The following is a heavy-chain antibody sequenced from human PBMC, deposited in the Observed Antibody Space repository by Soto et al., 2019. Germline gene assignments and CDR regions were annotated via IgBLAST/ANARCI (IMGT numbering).Heavy chain of an antibody. CDR3: ARESNYFDY. V-gene: IGHV1-18*01. CDR1: GYSFTSYG. Sequence: QVQLVQSGAEVKKPGASVKVSCKASGYSFTSYGISWVRQARGQGLEWMGWISAYNGNTKYAQKLQGRVTMTTDAATSTADMELRSLRSDDTAVYYCARESNYFDYWGQGTLVTVSS. CDR2: ISAYNGNT. J-gene: IGHJ4*02.